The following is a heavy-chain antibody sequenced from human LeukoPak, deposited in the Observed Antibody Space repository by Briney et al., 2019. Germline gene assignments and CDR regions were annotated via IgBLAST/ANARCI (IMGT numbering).Heavy chain of an antibody. V-gene: IGHV3-30*03. CDR1: GFTFSSYG. Sequence: QAGGSLRLSCAASGFTFSSYGMHWVRQAPGKGLEWVAVISYDGSNKYYADSVKGRFTISRDNSKNTLYLQMNSLRAEDTAVYYCARGPGYSSGWGQGTLVTVSS. D-gene: IGHD6-19*01. CDR2: ISYDGSNK. CDR3: ARGPGYSSG. J-gene: IGHJ4*02.